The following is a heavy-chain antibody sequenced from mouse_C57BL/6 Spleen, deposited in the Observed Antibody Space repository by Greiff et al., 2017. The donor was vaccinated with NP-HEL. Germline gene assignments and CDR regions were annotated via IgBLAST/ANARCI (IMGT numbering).Heavy chain of an antibody. V-gene: IGHV5-4*01. D-gene: IGHD4-1*01. CDR3: AREGANWDWFAY. Sequence: EVKLMESGGGLVKPGGSLKLSCAASGFTFSSYAMSWVRQTPEKRLEWVATISDGGSYTYYPDNVKGRFTISRDNAKNNLYLQMSHLKSEDTAMYYCAREGANWDWFAYWGQGTLVTVSA. CDR1: GFTFSSYA. CDR2: ISDGGSYT. J-gene: IGHJ3*01.